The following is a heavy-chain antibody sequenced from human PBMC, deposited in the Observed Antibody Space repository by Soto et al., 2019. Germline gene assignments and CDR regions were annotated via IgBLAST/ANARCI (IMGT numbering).Heavy chain of an antibody. CDR2: INPNSVGT. J-gene: IGHJ6*02. V-gene: IGHV1-2*02. CDR1: LYTFTCYY. CDR3: ARAKELRIHMDV. Sequence: GSVXVSFRSSLYTFTCYYMHVWLQAPGQGLEWMGWINPNSVGTNYAQKFQGRVTMTRDTSISTAYMELSRLRSDDTAVYYCARAKELRIHMDVWGQGTTVTVSS. D-gene: IGHD1-7*01.